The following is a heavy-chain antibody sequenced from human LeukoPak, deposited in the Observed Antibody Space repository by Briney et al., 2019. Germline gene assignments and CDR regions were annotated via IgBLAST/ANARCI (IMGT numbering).Heavy chain of an antibody. CDR2: INPNSGGT. V-gene: IGHV1-2*02. CDR3: ARDWGGIRPVVATIPGWFDP. CDR1: GYTFTSYG. D-gene: IGHD5-12*01. J-gene: IGHJ5*02. Sequence: GASVKVSCKASGYTFTSYGISWVRQAPGQGLEWMGWINPNSGGTNYAQKFQGRVTMTRDTSISTAYMELSRLRSDDTAVYYCARDWGGIRPVVATIPGWFDPWGQGTLVTVSS.